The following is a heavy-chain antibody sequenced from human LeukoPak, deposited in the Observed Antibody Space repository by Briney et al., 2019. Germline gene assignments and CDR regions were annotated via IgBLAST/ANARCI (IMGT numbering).Heavy chain of an antibody. D-gene: IGHD3-10*01. J-gene: IGHJ2*01. CDR1: GYTFTSYY. V-gene: IGHV1-46*01. CDR2: INPSGGST. CDR3: ASNHMVRGANWCFDL. Sequence: ASVKVSCKASGYTFTSYYMHWVRQAPGQGLEWMGIINPSGGSTSYAQKFQGRVTMTRETSTSTVYMELSSLRSEDTAVYYCASNHMVRGANWCFDLWGRGTLVTVSS.